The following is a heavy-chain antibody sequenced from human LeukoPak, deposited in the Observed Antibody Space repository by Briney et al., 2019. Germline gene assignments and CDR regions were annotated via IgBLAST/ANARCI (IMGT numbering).Heavy chain of an antibody. CDR3: ARSKTTIDDRLFDP. CDR2: IYYSGST. Sequence: PSETLSLTCTVSGGSISSGDYYWSWIRQPPGKGLEWIGYIYYSGSTYYNPSLQSRIIISVDTSKNQFSLILRSVTAADTSVYYCARSKTTIDDRLFDPWGQGTLVTVSS. D-gene: IGHD1-1*01. J-gene: IGHJ5*02. CDR1: GGSISSGDYY. V-gene: IGHV4-30-4*08.